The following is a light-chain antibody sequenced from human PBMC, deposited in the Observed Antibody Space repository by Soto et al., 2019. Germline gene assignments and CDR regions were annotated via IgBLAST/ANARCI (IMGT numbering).Light chain of an antibody. J-gene: IGLJ1*01. CDR3: QSYDSSQGV. Sequence: QSVLTQPPSVSVATGQRVTISCTGSSSNIGAGYDVHWYQQLPGTAPKLLIYGNSNRPSGVPDRFSGSKSGTSASLAITGLQAEDEADYYCQSYDSSQGVFGTGTKVTVL. V-gene: IGLV1-40*01. CDR2: GNS. CDR1: SSNIGAGYD.